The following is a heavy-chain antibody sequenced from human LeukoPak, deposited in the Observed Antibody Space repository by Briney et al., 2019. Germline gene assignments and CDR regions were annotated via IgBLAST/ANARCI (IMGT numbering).Heavy chain of an antibody. J-gene: IGHJ4*02. CDR3: ARQEGYSSSWRHFDY. D-gene: IGHD6-13*01. CDR2: MFPDGSDT. CDR1: GNDFLTDW. V-gene: IGHV5-51*01. Sequence: GESLKISCQISGNDFLTDWIGWVRQVPGKGLEWMGIMFPDGSDTRYSPSFQGQVTISADKSISTAYLQWSSLKASDTAMYYCARQEGYSSSWRHFDYWGQGTLVTVSS.